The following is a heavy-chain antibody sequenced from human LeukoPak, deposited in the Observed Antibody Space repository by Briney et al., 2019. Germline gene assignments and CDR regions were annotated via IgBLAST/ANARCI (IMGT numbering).Heavy chain of an antibody. D-gene: IGHD6-13*01. J-gene: IGHJ5*02. CDR2: ISSSSSTI. CDR1: GFTFSSYS. CDR3: ARGLAAVPNWFDP. V-gene: IGHV3-48*02. Sequence: GGSLRLSCAASGFTFSSYSMNWVRQAPGKGLEWVSYISSSSSTIYYADSVEGRFTISRDNAKNSLYLQMNSLRDEDTAVYYCARGLAAVPNWFDPWGQGTLVTVSS.